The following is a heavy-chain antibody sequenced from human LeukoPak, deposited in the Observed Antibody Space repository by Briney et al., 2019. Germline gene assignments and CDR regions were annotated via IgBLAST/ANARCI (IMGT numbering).Heavy chain of an antibody. CDR1: GFTFSNAW. Sequence: PGGSLRLSCAASGFTFSNAWMSWVRQAPGKGLEWVGRIKSKTDGGTTDYAAPVKGRFTISRDDSKNTLYLQMNSLKTEDTAVYYCTTIPQALRRGIFDYWGQGTLVTVSS. CDR2: IKSKTDGGTT. D-gene: IGHD2-21*02. V-gene: IGHV3-15*01. J-gene: IGHJ4*02. CDR3: TTIPQALRRGIFDY.